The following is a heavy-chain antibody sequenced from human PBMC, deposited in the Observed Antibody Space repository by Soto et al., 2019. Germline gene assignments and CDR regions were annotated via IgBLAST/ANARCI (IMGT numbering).Heavy chain of an antibody. V-gene: IGHV3-23*01. Sequence: GGSLRLSCAASGFTFRSYFMTWVRQAPGKGLEWVSGISGGGGSTYYADSVKGRFTISRDNSKNTLYLQMNSLRAEDTAIYYCAKDGDVWGQGTTVTVSS. CDR3: AKDGDV. J-gene: IGHJ6*02. CDR2: ISGGGGST. CDR1: GFTFRSYF.